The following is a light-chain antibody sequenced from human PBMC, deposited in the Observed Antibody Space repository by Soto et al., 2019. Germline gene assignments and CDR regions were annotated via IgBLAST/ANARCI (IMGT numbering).Light chain of an antibody. CDR2: RAS. J-gene: IGKJ1*01. Sequence: DIQMTQSPSSLSASVGDRVTIICRASQSVSSHLAWYQQKPGKAPKLPIYRASTLENGVPSRFTGSASGTEFSLTISSLQPDDFATYYCQQYEVHSTFGQGTKVDI. V-gene: IGKV1-5*03. CDR1: QSVSSH. CDR3: QQYEVHST.